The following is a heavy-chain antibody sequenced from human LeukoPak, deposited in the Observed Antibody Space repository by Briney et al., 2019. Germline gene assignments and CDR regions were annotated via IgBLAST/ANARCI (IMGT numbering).Heavy chain of an antibody. D-gene: IGHD3-22*01. V-gene: IGHV2-5*01. Sequence: SGPTLVKPTQTLTLTCTFSGFSLSTSGVGVGCIRQPPGKALEWLALIYWNDDKRYSPSLRSRLTITKDTSKNQVVLTMTNMDPVDTATYYCALAYYYDSSGYYWAAFDIWGQGTMVTVSS. CDR3: ALAYYYDSSGYYWAAFDI. J-gene: IGHJ3*02. CDR2: IYWNDDK. CDR1: GFSLSTSGVG.